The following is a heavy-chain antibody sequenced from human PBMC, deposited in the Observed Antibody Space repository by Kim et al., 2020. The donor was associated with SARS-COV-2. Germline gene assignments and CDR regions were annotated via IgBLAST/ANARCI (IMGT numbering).Heavy chain of an antibody. CDR3: ARLMAYYDSSGPNDY. Sequence: GESLKISCKGSGYSFTTYWISWVRQMPGKGLEWMGRIDPSDSYTNYSPSFQGHVTISADKSISTAYLQWSSLKASDTAMYYCARLMAYYDSSGPNDYWGQGTLVTVSS. D-gene: IGHD3-22*01. J-gene: IGHJ4*02. V-gene: IGHV5-10-1*01. CDR2: IDPSDSYT. CDR1: GYSFTTYW.